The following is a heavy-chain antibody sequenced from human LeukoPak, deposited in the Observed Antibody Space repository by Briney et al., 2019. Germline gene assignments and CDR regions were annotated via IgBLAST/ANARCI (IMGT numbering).Heavy chain of an antibody. V-gene: IGHV4-4*07. CDR1: GGSISSYY. CDR3: ARHVFTMVRGVIITKDGWFDP. CDR2: IDTSGNT. J-gene: IGHJ5*02. D-gene: IGHD3-10*01. Sequence: SETLSLTCTVSGGSISSYYWSWIRQPAGKGLEWIGRIDTSGNTNYKPSLKSRVTMSVDTSKNQFSLKLSSVTAADTAVYYCARHVFTMVRGVIITKDGWFDPWGQGTLVTVSS.